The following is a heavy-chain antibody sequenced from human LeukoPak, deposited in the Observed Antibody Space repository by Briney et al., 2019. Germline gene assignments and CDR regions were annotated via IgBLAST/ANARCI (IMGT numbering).Heavy chain of an antibody. D-gene: IGHD3-3*01. CDR1: GGSISSGDYY. CDR2: IYYSGST. CDR3: ARGLEYYDFWSGYYLDY. V-gene: IGHV4-30-4*08. J-gene: IGHJ4*02. Sequence: SETLSLTCTVSGGSISSGDYYWSWIRQPPGKGLEWIGYIYYSGSTYYNPSLKSRVTISVDTSKNQFSLKLSSVTAADTAVYYCARGLEYYDFWSGYYLDYWGQGTLVTVSS.